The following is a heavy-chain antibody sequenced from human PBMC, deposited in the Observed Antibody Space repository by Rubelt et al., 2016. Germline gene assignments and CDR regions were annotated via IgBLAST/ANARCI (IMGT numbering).Heavy chain of an antibody. D-gene: IGHD3-16*02. V-gene: IGHV3-23*01. J-gene: IGHJ6*02. CDR2: GGSP. CDR3: AKSPSHSLEGGYYYYYGMDV. Sequence: GGSPYYADSVKGRFTISRDNSKNTLYLQMNSLRAEDTAVYYCAKSPSHSLEGGYYYYYGMDVWGQGTTVTVSS.